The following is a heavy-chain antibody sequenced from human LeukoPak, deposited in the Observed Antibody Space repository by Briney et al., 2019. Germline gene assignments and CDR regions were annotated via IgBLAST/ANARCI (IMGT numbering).Heavy chain of an antibody. Sequence: SETLSLTCTVSGGSISSGGYYWSWIRQPPGKGLEWIGYIYHSVSTYYNPSLKSRVTISVDRSKNQFSLKLTSVTAADTAVYYCASTLYSSGWYEGGYWGQGTLVTVSS. CDR3: ASTLYSSGWYEGGY. CDR1: GGSISSGGYY. J-gene: IGHJ4*02. D-gene: IGHD6-19*01. V-gene: IGHV4-30-2*01. CDR2: IYHSVST.